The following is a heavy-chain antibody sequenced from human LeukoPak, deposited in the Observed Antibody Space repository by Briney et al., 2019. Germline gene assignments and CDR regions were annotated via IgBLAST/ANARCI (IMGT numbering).Heavy chain of an antibody. D-gene: IGHD7-27*01. CDR2: IRHDGSNK. CDR1: GFTFSSYG. Sequence: GGSLRLSCAASGFTFSSYGMHWVRQAPGKGLEWVAFIRHDGSNKYYADSVKGRFTISRDNSKNTLYLQMNSLRAEDTAVYYCAKEGHWGSEAFDIWGQGTLGTVSS. V-gene: IGHV3-30*02. CDR3: AKEGHWGSEAFDI. J-gene: IGHJ3*02.